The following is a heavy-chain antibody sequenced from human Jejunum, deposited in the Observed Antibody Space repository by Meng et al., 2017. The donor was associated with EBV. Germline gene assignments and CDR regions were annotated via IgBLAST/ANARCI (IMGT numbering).Heavy chain of an antibody. CDR1: RGSFSGYY. CDR3: ARVAFCFTTRSLAS. Sequence: QLGVGLLHPSEIMSVTCASLRGSFSGYYWTWISQYPGKRLDWIVEINHSGSTNYNPSLRSRVTISVEASKSQFSLRLNSVTDVDTAVYYCARVAFCFTTRSLASWGQGTLVTVSS. D-gene: IGHD1-14*01. V-gene: IGHV4-34*02. J-gene: IGHJ4*02. CDR2: INHSGST.